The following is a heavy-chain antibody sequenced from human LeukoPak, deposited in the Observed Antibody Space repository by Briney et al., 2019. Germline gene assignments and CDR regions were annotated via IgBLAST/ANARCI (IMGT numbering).Heavy chain of an antibody. CDR1: GFTFSSYS. CDR2: IRYDGTT. V-gene: IGHV3-48*01. Sequence: GGSLRLSCAASGFTFSSYSMNWVRQAPGKGLEWVSYIRYDGTTYYADSVKGRFTISRNNARNSLSLQMNSLRAEDTAIYYCARDPHALDYLGHGTLVTVST. CDR3: ARDPHALDY. J-gene: IGHJ4*01. D-gene: IGHD2-2*01.